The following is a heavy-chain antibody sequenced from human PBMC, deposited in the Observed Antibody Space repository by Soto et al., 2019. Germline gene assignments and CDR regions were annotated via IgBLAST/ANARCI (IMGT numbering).Heavy chain of an antibody. Sequence: EVQLVESGGGLVKPGGSLRLSCAASGFTFSSYSMNWVRQAPGKGLEWVSSISSSSSYIYYADSGKGRFTISRDNAKNSLYLQMNSLRAEDTAVYYCARDCSSTSCSVDYWGQGTLVTVSS. CDR2: ISSSSSYI. D-gene: IGHD2-2*01. J-gene: IGHJ4*02. V-gene: IGHV3-21*01. CDR1: GFTFSSYS. CDR3: ARDCSSTSCSVDY.